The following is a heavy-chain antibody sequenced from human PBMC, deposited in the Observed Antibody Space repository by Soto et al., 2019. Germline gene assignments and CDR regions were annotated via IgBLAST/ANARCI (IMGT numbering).Heavy chain of an antibody. CDR2: IIPIFDTP. CDR3: ASAVAANEYWFDP. Sequence: QVQLVQSGPEVKKPGSSVKVSCKASGDTLDNYAINWVRQAPGQGLEWMGGIIPIFDTPNYAQKFQGRVTIITDKSTNTAYMEMSSLRLEDTAVYYCASAVAANEYWFDPWGQGTLVTVSS. J-gene: IGHJ5*02. D-gene: IGHD6-19*01. CDR1: GDTLDNYA. V-gene: IGHV1-69*05.